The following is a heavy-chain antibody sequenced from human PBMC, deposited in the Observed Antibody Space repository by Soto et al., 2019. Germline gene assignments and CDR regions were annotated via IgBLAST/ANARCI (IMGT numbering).Heavy chain of an antibody. V-gene: IGHV3-74*01. CDR1: GFTFSSYW. CDR2: INSDGSNI. D-gene: IGHD3-10*01. Sequence: PGGSLRLSCAASGFTFSSYWMHWVRQAPGKGLVWVSRINSDGSNITYADSVKGRSTISRDNAKNTLYLQMNSLRAEDTAVYYCARDLTMIRGVVDYWGQGTLVTVSS. J-gene: IGHJ4*02. CDR3: ARDLTMIRGVVDY.